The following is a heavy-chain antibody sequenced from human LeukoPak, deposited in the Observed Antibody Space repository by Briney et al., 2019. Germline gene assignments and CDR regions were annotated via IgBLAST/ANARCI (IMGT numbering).Heavy chain of an antibody. CDR3: AKRAVGVAYYFDY. D-gene: IGHD1-26*01. V-gene: IGHV3-23*01. CDR2: ISGNSGST. Sequence: GGSLRLSCAASGFTFSSYVMSWVRQAPGKGLEWVSSISGNSGSTYYADSVQGRFTISRDNSKGTLYLQMNSLRADDTAVYYCAKRAVGVAYYFDYWGQGTLVTVSS. J-gene: IGHJ4*02. CDR1: GFTFSSYV.